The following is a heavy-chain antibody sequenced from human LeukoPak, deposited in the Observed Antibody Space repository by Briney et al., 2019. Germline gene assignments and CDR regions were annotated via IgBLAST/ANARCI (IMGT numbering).Heavy chain of an antibody. CDR3: ARAGLWFGGLSVDY. CDR1: GYTFTGYY. J-gene: IGHJ4*02. CDR2: ISAYNGNT. Sequence: ASVKVSCKASGYTFTGYYMHWVRQAPGQGLEWMGWISAYNGNTNYAQKLQGRVTMTTDTSTSTAYMELRSLRSDDTAVYYCARAGLWFGGLSVDYWGQGTLVTVSS. V-gene: IGHV1-18*04. D-gene: IGHD3-10*01.